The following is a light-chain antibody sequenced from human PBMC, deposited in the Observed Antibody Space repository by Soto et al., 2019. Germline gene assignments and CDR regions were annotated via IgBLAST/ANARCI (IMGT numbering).Light chain of an antibody. CDR2: AAS. CDR1: QGISSY. V-gene: IGKV1-9*01. Sequence: DIQLTQSPSFLSASVGDRVTITCRASQGISSYLAWYQQKPGKAPKLLIYAASTLQSGVPSRFSGSGSGTEFTLPISSLQPEDFATYYCQQLNSYLPWTFGQGTKVEIK. J-gene: IGKJ1*01. CDR3: QQLNSYLPWT.